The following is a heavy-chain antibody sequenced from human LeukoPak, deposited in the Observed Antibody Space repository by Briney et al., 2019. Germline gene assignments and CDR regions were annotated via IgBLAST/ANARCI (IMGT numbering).Heavy chain of an antibody. D-gene: IGHD6-19*01. J-gene: IGHJ4*02. CDR2: IRGSGVTT. V-gene: IGHV3-23*01. CDR3: AKASVAGTYFDY. CDR1: GFTFSSYA. Sequence: PGGSLRLSCAASGFTFSSYAMSWVRQAPGKGLEWVASIRGSGVTTFYADSVKGRFTISRDNSKNTLYLQMISLRAEDTAVYYCAKASVAGTYFDYWGQGTLVTVSS.